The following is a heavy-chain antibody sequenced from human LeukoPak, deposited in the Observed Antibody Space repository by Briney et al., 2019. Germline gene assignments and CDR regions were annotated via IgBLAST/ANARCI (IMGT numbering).Heavy chain of an antibody. CDR3: ARGLGEYYDFWSGYRKTRNYFDY. D-gene: IGHD3-3*01. CDR1: GGSFSGYY. V-gene: IGHV4-34*01. Sequence: SETLSLTCAVYGGSFSGYYWSWIRQPPGKGLEWIGEINHSGGTNYNPSLKSRVTISVDTSKNQFSLKLSSVTAADTAVYYCARGLGEYYDFWSGYRKTRNYFDYWGQGTLVTVSS. J-gene: IGHJ4*02. CDR2: INHSGGT.